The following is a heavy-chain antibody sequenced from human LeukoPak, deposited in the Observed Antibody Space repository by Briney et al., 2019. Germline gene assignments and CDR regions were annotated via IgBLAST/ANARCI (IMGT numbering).Heavy chain of an antibody. D-gene: IGHD3-22*01. J-gene: IGHJ4*02. CDR1: GYTFTSYG. CDR2: ISAYNGNT. CDR3: ARLPKFYDSSGYPPDDY. V-gene: IGHV1-18*01. Sequence: GASVKVSCKASGYTFTSYGISWVRQAPGQGLEWMGWISAYNGNTNYAQKLQGRVTMTTDTSTSTAYMELRSLRSDDTAVYYCARLPKFYDSSGYPPDDYWGQGTLVTVSS.